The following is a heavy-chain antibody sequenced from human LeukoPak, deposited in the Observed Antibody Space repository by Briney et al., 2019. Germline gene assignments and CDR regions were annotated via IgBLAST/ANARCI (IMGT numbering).Heavy chain of an antibody. V-gene: IGHV4-59*08. CDR3: ARHVYGKGMYV. Sequence: SETLSLTCTVSGDSLSDNYWDWIRQPPGKGLECVGYISSSGTAYNPSLKSRLTRSKDTSKSQFSPTLSSVTAADTAVYYCARHVYGKGMYVWGKGTTVTVSS. D-gene: IGHD4-17*01. CDR1: GDSLSDNY. CDR2: ISSSGT. J-gene: IGHJ6*04.